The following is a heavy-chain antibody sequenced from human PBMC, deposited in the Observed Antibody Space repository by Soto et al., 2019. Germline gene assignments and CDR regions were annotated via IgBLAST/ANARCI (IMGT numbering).Heavy chain of an antibody. J-gene: IGHJ4*02. V-gene: IGHV3-23*01. CDR3: ATTGPY. Sequence: GGSLRLSCAASGFTFSSYAMSWVRQAPGKGLEWVSAISGSGGSNKFYADSVKGRFTISRDNSKNTVSLQMNSLRDEDSAAYYCATTGPYWGQGTLVTVSS. CDR2: ISGSGGSNK. CDR1: GFTFSSYA.